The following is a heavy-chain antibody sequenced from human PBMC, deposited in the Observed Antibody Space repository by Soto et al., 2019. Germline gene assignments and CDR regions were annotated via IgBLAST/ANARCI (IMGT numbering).Heavy chain of an antibody. CDR1: GYTFTNYD. Sequence: QVQLVQSGAEVKKPGASVKVSCQASGYTFTNYDISWVRQATGQGLEWMGWMNPVSGNTGYAHKFQGRVTMTRNLSISTAYMELSRLGSDDTAIYYCARMASSGSLNWFDPWGQGTLVTVSS. D-gene: IGHD3-10*01. J-gene: IGHJ5*02. V-gene: IGHV1-8*01. CDR2: MNPVSGNT. CDR3: ARMASSGSLNWFDP.